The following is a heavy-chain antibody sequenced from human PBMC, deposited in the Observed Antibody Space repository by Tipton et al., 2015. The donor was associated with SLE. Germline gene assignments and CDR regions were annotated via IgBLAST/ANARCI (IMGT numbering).Heavy chain of an antibody. J-gene: IGHJ5*02. CDR2: IYDTGST. CDR1: GGSISSGGYY. V-gene: IGHV4-31*02. D-gene: IGHD1-26*01. Sequence: LRLSCSVSGGSISSGGYYWSWIRQSPGVGLEWIGYIYDTGSTYYNPSLRSRVTISVDTSKNQFSPNLSSVTAADTAVYYCARSRIEGATFGSGVNWFDPWGQGTLVTVSS. CDR3: ARSRIEGATFGSGVNWFDP.